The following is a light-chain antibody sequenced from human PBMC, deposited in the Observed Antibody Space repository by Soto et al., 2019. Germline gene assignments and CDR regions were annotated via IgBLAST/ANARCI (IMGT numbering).Light chain of an antibody. J-gene: IGKJ4*01. CDR2: DAS. CDR1: QNIGRN. Sequence: EIVMTQSPATLSVSPGERATLSCRASQNIGRNLAWYQQIPGQAPRLLFYDASTRATGIPARFSASGSGTEFTLTICSLQSEGFAVYYCQQYNQWPHPFGGGTKVDI. V-gene: IGKV3-15*01. CDR3: QQYNQWPHP.